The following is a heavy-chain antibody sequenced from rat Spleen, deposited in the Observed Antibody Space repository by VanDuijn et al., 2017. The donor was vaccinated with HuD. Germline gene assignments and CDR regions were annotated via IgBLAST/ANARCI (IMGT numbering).Heavy chain of an antibody. J-gene: IGHJ2*01. CDR3: ARHNYCFDY. Sequence: EVQLVESGGGLVQPGRSLKLSCAASGFTFSDYNMAWVRQAPKKGLEWVATISYDGSGTFYRDSVKGRFTISRDNAKSTLYLQMDSLRSEDTATYYCARHNYCFDYWGQGVMVTVSS. D-gene: IGHD1-10*01. CDR1: GFTFSDYN. V-gene: IGHV5-7*01. CDR2: ISYDGSGT.